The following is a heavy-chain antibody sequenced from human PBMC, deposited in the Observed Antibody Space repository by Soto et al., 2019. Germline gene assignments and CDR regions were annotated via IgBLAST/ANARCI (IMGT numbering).Heavy chain of an antibody. V-gene: IGHV2-5*02. CDR1: GFSLSTSGVG. CDR2: IYWDDDK. Sequence: QITLKESGPTLVKPTQTLTLTCTFSGFSLSTSGVGVGWIRQPPGKALEWLALIYWDDDKRYSPSLKSRLTITKDTSKNQVVLTMTNMDPVDTATYYCAHWYYYGSGSYYIFDYCGQGTLVTVSS. D-gene: IGHD3-10*01. CDR3: AHWYYYGSGSYYIFDY. J-gene: IGHJ4*02.